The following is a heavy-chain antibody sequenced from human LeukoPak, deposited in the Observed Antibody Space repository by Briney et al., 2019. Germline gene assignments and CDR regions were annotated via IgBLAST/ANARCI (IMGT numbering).Heavy chain of an antibody. CDR1: GYTFTSYG. Sequence: GASVKVSGKASGYTFTSYGISWVRQAPGQGLEWMGWISAYIGNTNYAQKLQGRVTMTTDTSTGTAYMELRSLRSDDTAVYYCARGPLDYGDYDDYYYYMDVWGKGTTVTISS. CDR2: ISAYIGNT. J-gene: IGHJ6*03. V-gene: IGHV1-18*01. CDR3: ARGPLDYGDYDDYYYYMDV. D-gene: IGHD4-17*01.